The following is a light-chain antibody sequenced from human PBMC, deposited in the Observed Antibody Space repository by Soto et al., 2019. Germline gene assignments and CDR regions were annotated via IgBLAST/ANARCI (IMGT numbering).Light chain of an antibody. CDR3: QQYGSSPPIT. CDR2: GAS. V-gene: IGKV3-20*01. CDR1: PSVSSSY. J-gene: IGKJ5*01. Sequence: EIVLTQSPGTLSLSPGERATFSCRAIPSVSSSYLAWYQQKPGQAPRLLIYGASSRATGIPDRLSGSGSGTDFTLTISRLESEVFAVYCCQQYGSSPPITFGQGTRLEIK.